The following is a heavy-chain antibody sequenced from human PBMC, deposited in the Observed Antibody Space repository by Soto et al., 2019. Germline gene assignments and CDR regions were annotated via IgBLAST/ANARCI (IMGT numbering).Heavy chain of an antibody. V-gene: IGHV1-58*01. CDR2: IVVGSGNT. Sequence: ASVKVSCKASGFTFTSSAVQWVRQARGQRLEWIGWIVVGSGNTNYAQKFQERVTITRDMSTSTAYMELSSLRSEDTAVYYCAADGNTYYYDSSGYYPLDYWGQGTLVTVSS. J-gene: IGHJ4*02. CDR1: GFTFTSSA. CDR3: AADGNTYYYDSSGYYPLDY. D-gene: IGHD3-22*01.